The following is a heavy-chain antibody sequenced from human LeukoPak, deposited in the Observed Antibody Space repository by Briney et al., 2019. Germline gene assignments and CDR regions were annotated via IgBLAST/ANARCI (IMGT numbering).Heavy chain of an antibody. D-gene: IGHD3-22*01. J-gene: IGHJ4*02. V-gene: IGHV1-69*05. CDR2: IIPIFGTA. CDR3: ARSQVGDDSSGYFRY. Sequence: SVKVSCKASGGTFSSYAISWVRQAPGQGPEWMGGIIPIFGTANYAQKFQGRVTITTDESTSTAYMELSSLRSEDTAVYYCARSQVGDDSSGYFRYWGQGTLVTVSS. CDR1: GGTFSSYA.